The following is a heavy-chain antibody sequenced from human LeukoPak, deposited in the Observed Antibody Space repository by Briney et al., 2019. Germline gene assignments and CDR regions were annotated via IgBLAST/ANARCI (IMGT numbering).Heavy chain of an antibody. CDR3: AKYGSYNYFDTSPDY. J-gene: IGHJ4*02. CDR1: GFTFSSYG. D-gene: IGHD3-22*01. V-gene: IGHV3-30*18. Sequence: TGGSLRLSCEASGFTFSSYGMHWVRQAPGKGLEWVAVISYDESNKNYADSVKGRFTISRDNSKNTLYLQMNSLRAEDTAVYFCAKYGSYNYFDTSPDYWGQGTLVTVSS. CDR2: ISYDESNK.